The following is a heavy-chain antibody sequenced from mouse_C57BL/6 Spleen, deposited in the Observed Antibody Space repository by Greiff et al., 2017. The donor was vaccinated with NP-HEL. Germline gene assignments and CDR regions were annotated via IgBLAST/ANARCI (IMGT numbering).Heavy chain of an antibody. CDR3: AREYYFDY. J-gene: IGHJ2*01. CDR1: GFTFSSYT. Sequence: EVQLVESGGGLVKPGGSLKLSCAASGFTFSSYTMSWVRQTPAKRLEWVATISGGGGNTYYPDSVKGRFTISRDNAKNTLYLQMSSLRSEDTAVYYCAREYYFDYWGQGTALTVAS. CDR2: ISGGGGNT. V-gene: IGHV5-9*04.